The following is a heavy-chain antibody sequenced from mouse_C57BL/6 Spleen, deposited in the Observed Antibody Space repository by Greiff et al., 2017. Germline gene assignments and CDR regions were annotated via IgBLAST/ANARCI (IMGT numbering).Heavy chain of an antibody. D-gene: IGHD2-3*01. Sequence: QVQLQQSDAELVKPGASVKISCKVSGYTFTDHTIHWMKQRPGQGLEWIGYIYPRNGRTKYNEKFKGKATLTADKSSSTAYIQLNILTSEDSAVDFCARSTDGYLFDYWGQGTTRTVSS. CDR3: ARSTDGYLFDY. J-gene: IGHJ2*01. CDR2: IYPRNGRT. V-gene: IGHV1-78*01. CDR1: GYTFTDHT.